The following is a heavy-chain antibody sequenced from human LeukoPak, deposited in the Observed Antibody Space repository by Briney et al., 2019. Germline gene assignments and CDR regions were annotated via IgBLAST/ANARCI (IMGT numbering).Heavy chain of an antibody. CDR2: VYYSGNT. CDR1: GGSISSGSYY. D-gene: IGHD1-14*01. J-gene: IGHJ3*02. V-gene: IGHV4-61*10. Sequence: SQTLSLTCTVSGGSISSGSYYWSWIRQPAGKGLGWIGYVYYSGNTNYNPSLKSRVTISADTSKNQFSLRLRSVTAADTAVYYCARGLNNRKSGRRFDVFEIWGQGTMVTVSS. CDR3: ARGLNNRKSGRRFDVFEI.